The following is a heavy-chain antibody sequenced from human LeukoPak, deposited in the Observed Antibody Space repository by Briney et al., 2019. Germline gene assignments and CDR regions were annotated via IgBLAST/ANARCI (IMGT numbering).Heavy chain of an antibody. D-gene: IGHD4-17*01. CDR1: GGSISSGDYY. V-gene: IGHV4-30-4*01. CDR3: ARDYGDYVLDY. J-gene: IGHJ4*02. Sequence: PSETLSLTCTVSGGSISSGDYYWSWIRQPPGKGLEWIGYIYYSGSTYYNPSLKSRVTISVDTSKNQSSLKLSSVTAADTAVYYCARDYGDYVLDYWGQGTLVTVSS. CDR2: IYYSGST.